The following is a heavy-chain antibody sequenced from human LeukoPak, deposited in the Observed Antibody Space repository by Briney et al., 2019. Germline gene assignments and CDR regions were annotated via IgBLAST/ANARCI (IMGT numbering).Heavy chain of an antibody. CDR1: GGSISSSGYY. Sequence: PSQTLSLTCTVSGGSISSSGYYWSWIRQHPGKGLEWIGYIYYSGSTYYNPSLKSRVTISVDTSKNQFSLKLSSVTAADTAVYYCARGMNQLQNAFDIWGQGTMVTVSS. CDR2: IYYSGST. J-gene: IGHJ3*02. D-gene: IGHD2-2*01. V-gene: IGHV4-31*03. CDR3: ARGMNQLQNAFDI.